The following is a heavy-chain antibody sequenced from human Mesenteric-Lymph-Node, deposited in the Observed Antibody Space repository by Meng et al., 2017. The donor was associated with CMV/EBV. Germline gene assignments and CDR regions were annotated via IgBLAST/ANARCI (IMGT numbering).Heavy chain of an antibody. CDR3: ARGHYSNYVLFYYYYGMDV. Sequence: SETLSLTCTVSGGSISSSSYYWSWIRQPPGKGLEWIGEINHSGSTNYNPSLKSRVTISVDTSKNQFSLKLSSVTAADTAVYYCARGHYSNYVLFYYYYGMDVWGQGTTVTVSS. CDR2: INHSGST. D-gene: IGHD4-11*01. J-gene: IGHJ6*02. CDR1: GGSISSSSYY. V-gene: IGHV4-39*07.